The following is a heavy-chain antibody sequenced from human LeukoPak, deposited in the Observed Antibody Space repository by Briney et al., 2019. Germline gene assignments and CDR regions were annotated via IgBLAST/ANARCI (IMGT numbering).Heavy chain of an antibody. Sequence: SKTLSLTCTVSGGSISSYYWSWIRQPPGKGLEWIGYIYYSGSTYYNPSLKSRVTISVDTSKNQFSLKLSSVTAADTAVYYCARDLSGYDSPHKDDQVRSTGRRANNWFDPWGQGTLVTVSS. J-gene: IGHJ5*02. CDR3: ARDLSGYDSPHKDDQVRSTGRRANNWFDP. D-gene: IGHD5-12*01. V-gene: IGHV4-59*12. CDR1: GGSISSYY. CDR2: IYYSGST.